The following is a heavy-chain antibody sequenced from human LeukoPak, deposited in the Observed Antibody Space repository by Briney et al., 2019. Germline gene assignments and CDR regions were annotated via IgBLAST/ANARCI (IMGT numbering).Heavy chain of an antibody. CDR3: ARDPDSGPDL. J-gene: IGHJ4*02. D-gene: IGHD2-15*01. Sequence: ASVKVSCEASGYNFAHYHMHWLRQAPGQGLEWIGSLNPNTGDTLLAQGFKVRVTMTRDTSITVGYMEPKSLTFDDTAVYYCARDPDSGPDLWGQGTLVTVAS. CDR2: LNPNTGDT. CDR1: GYNFAHYH. V-gene: IGHV1-2*02.